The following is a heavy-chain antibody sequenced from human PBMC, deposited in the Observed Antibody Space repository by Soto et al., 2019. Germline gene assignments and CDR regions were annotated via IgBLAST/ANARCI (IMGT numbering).Heavy chain of an antibody. Sequence: QVQLQESGPGLVRPSQTLSLTCTVSGGSISSDDYYWSWIRQHPGKGLEWIGYIHYSGSTYYNPSLKSRVSTSLDTPKNQFSLELSSVTAADTAVYYCARESLAYCGGGCYSSPFDYWGQGALVTVSS. D-gene: IGHD2-21*02. CDR3: ARESLAYCGGGCYSSPFDY. CDR1: GGSISSDDYY. V-gene: IGHV4-31*03. J-gene: IGHJ4*02. CDR2: IHYSGST.